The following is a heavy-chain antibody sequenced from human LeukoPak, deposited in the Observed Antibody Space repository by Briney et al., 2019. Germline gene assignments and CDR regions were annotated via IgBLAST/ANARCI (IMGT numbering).Heavy chain of an antibody. V-gene: IGHV3-23*01. Sequence: GGSLRLSCSASGFTFSSYAMRWVRQAPPKGLEWVSSISGSGDTTYDADSVKGRFTISRDNSKNTVYLQMNSLRAGDTATYYCAKDRALLPRCCDRWGQGALVTVSS. CDR1: GFTFSSYA. J-gene: IGHJ5*02. CDR3: AKDRALLPRCCDR. D-gene: IGHD2-15*01. CDR2: ISGSGDTT.